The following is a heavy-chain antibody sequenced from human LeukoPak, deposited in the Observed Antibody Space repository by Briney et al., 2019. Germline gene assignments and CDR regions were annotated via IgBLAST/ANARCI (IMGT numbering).Heavy chain of an antibody. CDR1: GGSISSYY. J-gene: IGHJ5*02. V-gene: IGHV4-59*01. Sequence: PSEPLSLTCTVSGGSISSYYWRWIRQPPGKGLEWIGYIYYSGSTNYNPSLKSRVAISVDTSKNQFSLKLGSVTAADTAVYYCARVGPYGWFDPWGQGTLVTVSS. CDR2: IYYSGST. CDR3: ARVGPYGWFDP. D-gene: IGHD3-16*01.